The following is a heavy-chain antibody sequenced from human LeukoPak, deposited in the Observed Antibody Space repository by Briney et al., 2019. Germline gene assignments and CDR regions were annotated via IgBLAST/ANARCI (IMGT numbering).Heavy chain of an antibody. D-gene: IGHD6-13*01. CDR1: GYTFTSYY. Sequence: ASLKVSCTASGYTFTSYYIHWVRQAPGQGLEWMGIINPSGDITSYAQKFQGRVTMTRDTSTSTVYMELSSLRSEDTAVYYCARDYSSSWPRRYFDYWGQGTLVTVSS. V-gene: IGHV1-46*01. J-gene: IGHJ4*02. CDR2: INPSGDIT. CDR3: ARDYSSSWPRRYFDY.